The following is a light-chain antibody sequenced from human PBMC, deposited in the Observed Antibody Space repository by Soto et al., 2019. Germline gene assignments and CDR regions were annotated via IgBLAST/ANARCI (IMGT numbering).Light chain of an antibody. J-gene: IGKJ1*01. CDR3: QQYGSSPWT. CDR2: GPS. CDR1: QTIRSNY. Sequence: ETVLTQSPGTLSLSPGERATLSCRASQTIRSNYLAWYRQTPGQAPRLLIYGPSNSATGIADRFSGSGSGTDFTLSISRLEPEDFALYYCQQYGSSPWTFGQGTKVEIK. V-gene: IGKV3-20*01.